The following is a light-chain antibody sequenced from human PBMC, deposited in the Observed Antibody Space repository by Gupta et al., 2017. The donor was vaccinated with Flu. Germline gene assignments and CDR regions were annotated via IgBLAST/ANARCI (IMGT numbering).Light chain of an antibody. Sequence: DIVMTQSPDSLXVSXGEXATXNCKSSQSVLYSSNNKNYLAWYQQKPGQPPKLLIYWASTRESGVPDRFSGSGSGTDFTLTISSLQAEDVAVYYCQQYYSTPPAFGQGTKVEIK. CDR3: QQYYSTPPA. CDR1: QSVLYSSNNKNY. J-gene: IGKJ1*01. V-gene: IGKV4-1*01. CDR2: WAS.